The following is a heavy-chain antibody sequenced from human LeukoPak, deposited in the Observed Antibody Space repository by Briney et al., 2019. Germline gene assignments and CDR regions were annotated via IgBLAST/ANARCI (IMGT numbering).Heavy chain of an antibody. V-gene: IGHV3-66*01. J-gene: IGHJ4*02. D-gene: IGHD1-26*01. CDR1: GFTVSGNY. CDR3: AREQWELTFDY. Sequence: GGSLRLSCAASGFTVSGNYMSWVRQAPGKGPEWVSVIYSGGSTYYADSVKGRFTISRDNSKNTLYLQMNSLRAEDTAVYYCAREQWELTFDYWGQGTLVTVSS. CDR2: IYSGGST.